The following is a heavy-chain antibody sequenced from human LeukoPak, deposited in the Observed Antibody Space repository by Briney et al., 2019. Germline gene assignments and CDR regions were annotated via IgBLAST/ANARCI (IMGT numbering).Heavy chain of an antibody. Sequence: GGSLRLSCAASGFTFMKFGMHWVREAPGKGLEWVAVISYDGSNRYYADSVKGRFTISRDNAKNTLYLQMNSLRAEDTAVYYCARFYCSSTSCLEDYWGQGTLVTVSS. CDR2: ISYDGSNR. CDR3: ARFYCSSTSCLEDY. J-gene: IGHJ4*02. D-gene: IGHD2-2*01. CDR1: GFTFMKFG. V-gene: IGHV3-30*03.